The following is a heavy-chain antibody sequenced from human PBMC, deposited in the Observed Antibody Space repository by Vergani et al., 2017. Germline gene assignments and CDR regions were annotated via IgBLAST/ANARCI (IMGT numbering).Heavy chain of an antibody. V-gene: IGHV7-4-1*02. D-gene: IGHD2-15*01. CDR1: GYTFTSYA. J-gene: IGHJ5*02. Sequence: QVQLVQSGSELKKPGASVKVSCKASGYTFTSYAMNWVRQAPGQGLEWMGWINTNTGNPTYAKGFTGRFGFSLATSVSTAYLQISSLKAEDTAVYYCARGAIVVVVAARDNWFDPWGQGTLVTVSS. CDR3: ARGAIVVVVAARDNWFDP. CDR2: INTNTGNP.